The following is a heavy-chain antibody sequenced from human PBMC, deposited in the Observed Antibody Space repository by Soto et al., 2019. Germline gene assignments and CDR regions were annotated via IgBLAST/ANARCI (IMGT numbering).Heavy chain of an antibody. CDR1: GYSFTSYW. J-gene: IGHJ6*02. CDR3: ARQLGILGYCGGGSCPDGMDV. V-gene: IGHV5-51*01. D-gene: IGHD2-15*01. CDR2: IYPGDSDT. Sequence: GESLKISCKGSGYSFTSYWIGWVRQMPGKGLEWMGIIYPGDSDTRYSPSFQGQVTISADKSISTAYLQWSSLKASDTAMYYCARQLGILGYCGGGSCPDGMDVWGQGTTVTVSS.